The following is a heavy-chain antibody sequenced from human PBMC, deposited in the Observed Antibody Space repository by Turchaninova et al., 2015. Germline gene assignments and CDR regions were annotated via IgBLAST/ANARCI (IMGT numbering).Heavy chain of an antibody. CDR1: GYSISNGYY. V-gene: IGHV4-38-2*01. Sequence: VQLQESGPGLVKSSEDPSLTCDAPGYSISNGYYWGWIRHPPGKGLEWMGSIYQSGSTYYNPSLKSRVTISVDTSNNQLSLKVGSVTAADTAVYYCARHVSPGVARGFEIWGQGTMVTVSS. D-gene: IGHD3-3*01. J-gene: IGHJ3*02. CDR2: IYQSGST. CDR3: ARHVSPGVARGFEI.